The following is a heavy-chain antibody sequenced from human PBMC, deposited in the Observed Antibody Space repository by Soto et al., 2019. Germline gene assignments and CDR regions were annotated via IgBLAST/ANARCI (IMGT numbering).Heavy chain of an antibody. CDR3: VRDSFGSGSYLSDF. CDR1: GFMFSSYG. J-gene: IGHJ4*02. D-gene: IGHD3-10*01. CDR2: IWSDGSKT. Sequence: GGSLRLSCAASGFMFSSYGMHWVRQAPGKGLEWVAVIWSDGSKTYHADSVKGRFTISRDNSENTLYLRMNGLRAEDTAVYYCVRDSFGSGSYLSDFWGQGTLVTVSS. V-gene: IGHV3-33*01.